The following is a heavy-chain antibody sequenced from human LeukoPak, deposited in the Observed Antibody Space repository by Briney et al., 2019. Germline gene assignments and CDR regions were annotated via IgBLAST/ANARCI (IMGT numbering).Heavy chain of an antibody. D-gene: IGHD3-16*01. Sequence: GASVKVSCKASGGTLSRFAISWVRQAPGQGLEWMGGIIAIFGTANYAQKFQGRVTITADESTSTAYMELSSLRSEDTAVYCCARGGGLVNYYYYYMDVWGKGTTVTISS. CDR2: IIAIFGTA. V-gene: IGHV1-69*13. J-gene: IGHJ6*03. CDR1: GGTLSRFA. CDR3: ARGGGLVNYYYYYMDV.